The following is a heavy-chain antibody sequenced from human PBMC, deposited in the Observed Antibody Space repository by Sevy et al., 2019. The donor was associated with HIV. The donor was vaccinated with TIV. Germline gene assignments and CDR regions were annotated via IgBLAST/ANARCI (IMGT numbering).Heavy chain of an antibody. CDR2: ILYDGSNK. Sequence: GSLRLSCAASGFTFSSYAMHWVRQAPGKGLEWVAVILYDGSNKYYADSVKGRFTISRDNSKNTLYLQMNSLRAEDTAVYYCAREGSNYGDYPYYFDYWGQGTLVTVSS. D-gene: IGHD4-17*01. CDR1: GFTFSSYA. V-gene: IGHV3-30-3*01. J-gene: IGHJ4*02. CDR3: AREGSNYGDYPYYFDY.